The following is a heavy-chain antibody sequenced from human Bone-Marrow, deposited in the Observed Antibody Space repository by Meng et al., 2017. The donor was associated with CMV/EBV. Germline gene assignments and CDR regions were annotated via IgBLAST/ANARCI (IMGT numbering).Heavy chain of an antibody. CDR3: ARTVGECSSTSCYHYGMDV. D-gene: IGHD2-2*01. V-gene: IGHV1-2*02. CDR2: INPNSGGT. Sequence: ASVKVSCKASGYTLTGYYMHWVRQAPGQGLEWMGWINPNSGGTKYTQNFQGRVTITADKSTSTAYMELSSLRSEDTAVYYCARTVGECSSTSCYHYGMDVWGQGTTVTVSS. CDR1: GYTLTGYY. J-gene: IGHJ6*02.